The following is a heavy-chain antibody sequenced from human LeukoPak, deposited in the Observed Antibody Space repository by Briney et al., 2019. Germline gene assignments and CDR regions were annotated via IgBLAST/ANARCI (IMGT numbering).Heavy chain of an antibody. Sequence: PGGSLRLSCAASGFTVSSNYMTWVRQAPGKGLEWASVIYSGGNTYYADSVKGRFSISRDNSKNTVYLQMNSLGAEDTAVYYCARLVTGTTVINSGWFDPWGQGTLVTVSS. CDR3: ARLVTGTTVINSGWFDP. V-gene: IGHV3-66*04. CDR1: GFTVSSNY. D-gene: IGHD4-23*01. J-gene: IGHJ5*02. CDR2: IYSGGNT.